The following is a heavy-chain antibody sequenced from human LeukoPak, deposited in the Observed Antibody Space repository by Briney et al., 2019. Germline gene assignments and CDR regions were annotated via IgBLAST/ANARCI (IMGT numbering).Heavy chain of an antibody. D-gene: IGHD3-9*01. V-gene: IGHV4-59*08. Sequence: SETLSLTCTVSGGSISSYYCSWIRQPPGKGLEWIGYIYYSGSTNYNPSLKSRVTISVDTSKNQFSLKLSSVTAADTAVYYCARMGWSYYDILTGYYPLVDYWGQGTLVTVSS. CDR2: IYYSGST. J-gene: IGHJ4*02. CDR3: ARMGWSYYDILTGYYPLVDY. CDR1: GGSISSYY.